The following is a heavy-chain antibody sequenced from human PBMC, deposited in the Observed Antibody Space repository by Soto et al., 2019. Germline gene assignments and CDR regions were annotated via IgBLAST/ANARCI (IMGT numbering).Heavy chain of an antibody. J-gene: IGHJ4*02. Sequence: SETLSLTCTVSGGSISSSSYYWGWIRQPPGKGLEWIGSIYYSGSTYYNPSLKSRVTISVDTSKNQFSLKLSSVTAADTAVYYCARHGSWLHTYYFDYWGQGTLVTVSS. CDR1: GGSISSSSYY. CDR3: ARHGSWLHTYYFDY. V-gene: IGHV4-39*01. D-gene: IGHD1-26*01. CDR2: IYYSGST.